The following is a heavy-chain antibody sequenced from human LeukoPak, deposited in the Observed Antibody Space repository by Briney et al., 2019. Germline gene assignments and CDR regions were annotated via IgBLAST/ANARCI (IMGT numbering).Heavy chain of an antibody. D-gene: IGHD3-3*01. CDR3: ARDRHVLRFLEWFPPYTDV. Sequence: GSYIYYTDSVKGRFTISRDNAKNSLYLQMNSLRAEDTAVYYCARDRHVLRFLEWFPPYTDVWGKGTTVTVSS. J-gene: IGHJ6*03. V-gene: IGHV3-21*01. CDR2: GSYI.